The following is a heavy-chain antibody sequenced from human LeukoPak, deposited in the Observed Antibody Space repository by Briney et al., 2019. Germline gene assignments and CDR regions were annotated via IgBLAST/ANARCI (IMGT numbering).Heavy chain of an antibody. CDR2: IYYSGST. J-gene: IGHJ4*02. CDR1: GYSISSGYY. CDR3: ARMFGGVIVLDY. V-gene: IGHV4-38-2*02. Sequence: SETLSLTCTVSGYSISSGYYWGWIRQPPGKGLEWIGSIYYSGSTYYNPSLKSRVTISVDTSKNQFSLKLSSVTAADTAVYYCARMFGGVIVLDYWGQGTLVTVSS. D-gene: IGHD3-16*02.